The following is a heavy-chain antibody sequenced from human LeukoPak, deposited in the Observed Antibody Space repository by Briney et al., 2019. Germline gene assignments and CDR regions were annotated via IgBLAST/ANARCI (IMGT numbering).Heavy chain of an antibody. CDR1: GYAFTGYY. J-gene: IGHJ5*02. Sequence: ASVKVSCKASGYAFTGYYMHWVRQAPGQGLEWMGWINPNSGATNYAKKFRGRVTWTRDTPISPPNRGRTRLGFADTAGYYVARPYRLLWFGEFDPWGQGTLVTVSS. CDR2: INPNSGAT. V-gene: IGHV1-2*02. D-gene: IGHD3-10*01. CDR3: ARPYRLLWFGEFDP.